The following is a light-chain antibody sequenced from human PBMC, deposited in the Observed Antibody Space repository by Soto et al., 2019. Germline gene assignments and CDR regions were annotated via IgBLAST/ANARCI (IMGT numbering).Light chain of an antibody. CDR2: EVS. J-gene: IGLJ7*01. CDR1: NSDVGPYDY. V-gene: IGLV2-14*01. Sequence: QSVLTQPASVSGSPGQSITISCTGTNSDVGPYDYVSWYQQFPGRAPKIIIYEVSYRPAGTSTRFSGSKSGTTAYLTISGLQPEDEADYYCSSFTKTNTYVFGGGTQLTVL. CDR3: SSFTKTNTYV.